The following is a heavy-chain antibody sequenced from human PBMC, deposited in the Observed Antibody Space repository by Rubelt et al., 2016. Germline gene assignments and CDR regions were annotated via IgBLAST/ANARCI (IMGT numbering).Heavy chain of an antibody. CDR2: VYKTGST. CDR3: ARLRGTTMVDY. V-gene: IGHV4-59*08. D-gene: IGHD3-10*01. CDR1: GGSVSSNY. Sequence: QVQLQGSGPGLVKPSETLSLTCTVSGGSVSSNYWSYIRQPPGKGLEWIGYVYKTGSTSYNPSLKSRVTISLDTSKNQFSLNLNSMTAADTAVDYCARLRGTTMVDYWGQGTLVTVSS. J-gene: IGHJ4*02.